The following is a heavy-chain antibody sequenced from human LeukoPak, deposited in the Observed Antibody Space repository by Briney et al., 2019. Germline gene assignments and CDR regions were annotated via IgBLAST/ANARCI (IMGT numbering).Heavy chain of an antibody. Sequence: GGSLRLSCAASGFIFSSYGMHWVRQAPGKGLEWVAFIRYDGSNKYYADSVKGRFTISRDNSKNTLYLQMNGLRAEDTAVYYCAKDTVKVTTIRRVPHYMDVWGKGTTVTISS. CDR3: AKDTVKVTTIRRVPHYMDV. V-gene: IGHV3-30*02. D-gene: IGHD5-12*01. CDR1: GFIFSSYG. CDR2: IRYDGSNK. J-gene: IGHJ6*03.